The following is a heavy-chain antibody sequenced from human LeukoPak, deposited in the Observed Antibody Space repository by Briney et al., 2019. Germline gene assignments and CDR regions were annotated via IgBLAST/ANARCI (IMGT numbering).Heavy chain of an antibody. D-gene: IGHD3-9*01. Sequence: SLRLSCAASGFTFDDYAMHWVRHAPGKCLEWVSGISWNSVSIGYADSVKGRFTISRDNAKNSLYLQMNSLRAEDTALYYCAKGEYFDWLYYFDYWGQGTLVTVSS. V-gene: IGHV3-9*01. CDR3: AKGEYFDWLYYFDY. CDR1: GFTFDDYA. J-gene: IGHJ4*02. CDR2: ISWNSVSI.